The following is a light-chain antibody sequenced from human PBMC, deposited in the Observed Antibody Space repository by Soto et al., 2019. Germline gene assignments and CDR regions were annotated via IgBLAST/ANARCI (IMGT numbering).Light chain of an antibody. CDR1: SSDLGGYHY. V-gene: IGLV2-8*01. J-gene: IGLJ2*01. CDR3: SSYAGSNNFVV. CDR2: DVT. Sequence: QSALTQPPSASGSHGQSVTISCTGISSDLGGYHYVSWYQQHPGKAPKLMIYDVTKRDSGVPDRFSGSKSGNTASLTVSGLLADDEADYYCSSYAGSNNFVVFGGGTKLTVL.